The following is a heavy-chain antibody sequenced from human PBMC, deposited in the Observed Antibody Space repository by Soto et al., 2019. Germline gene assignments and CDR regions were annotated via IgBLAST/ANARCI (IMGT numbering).Heavy chain of an antibody. D-gene: IGHD2-15*01. CDR2: IYSGGST. Sequence: GGSLRLSCAASGFTVSSNYMSWVRRAPGKGLEWVSVIYSGGSTYYADSVKGRFTISRDNSKNTLYLQMNSLRAEDTAVYYCAKVALVAASGYFQHWGQGTLVTVSS. CDR1: GFTVSSNY. V-gene: IGHV3-53*01. J-gene: IGHJ1*01. CDR3: AKVALVAASGYFQH.